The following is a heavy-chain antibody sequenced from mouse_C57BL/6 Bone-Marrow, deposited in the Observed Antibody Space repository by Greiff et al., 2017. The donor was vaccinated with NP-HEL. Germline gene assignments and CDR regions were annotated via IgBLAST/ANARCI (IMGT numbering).Heavy chain of an antibody. CDR1: GYTFTSYW. V-gene: IGHV1-7*01. Sequence: QVQLQQSGAELAKPGASVKLSCKASGYTFTSYWMHWVKQRPGQGLEWIGYINPSSGYTKYNQKLKDKATLTAAKSYSTAYMQLSSLTYEDSAVYYCAKKVDPSYWYFDVWGTGTTVTVSS. J-gene: IGHJ1*03. CDR2: INPSSGYT. D-gene: IGHD1-1*01. CDR3: AKKVDPSYWYFDV.